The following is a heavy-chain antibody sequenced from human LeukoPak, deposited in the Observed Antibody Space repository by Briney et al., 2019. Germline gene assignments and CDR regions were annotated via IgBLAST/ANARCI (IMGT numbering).Heavy chain of an antibody. J-gene: IGHJ3*02. Sequence: PGGSLRLSCAASGFTVSSNYMSWVRQAPGKGLEWVSYISSSSSTIYYADSVKGRFTISRDNAKNSLYLQMNSLRAEDTAVYYCARDLSLGELSLGAFDIWGQGTMVTVSS. CDR1: GFTVSSNY. CDR3: ARDLSLGELSLGAFDI. D-gene: IGHD3-16*02. V-gene: IGHV3-48*01. CDR2: ISSSSSTI.